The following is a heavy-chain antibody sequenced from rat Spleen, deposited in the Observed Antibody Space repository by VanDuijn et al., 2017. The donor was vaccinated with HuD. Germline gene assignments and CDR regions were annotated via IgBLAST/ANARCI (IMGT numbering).Heavy chain of an antibody. CDR1: GFSLIRYN. CDR2: MRYNGDT. Sequence: QVQLKESGPGLVQPSQTLSLTCTVSGFSLIRYNVYWVRQPPGKGLVWMGRMRYNGDTSYNSALKSRLSISRDTSKNQVFLKMNSLQTDDIGTYYCTIHPRYWGQGVMVTVSS. J-gene: IGHJ2*01. CDR3: TIHPRY. V-gene: IGHV2-63*01. D-gene: IGHD3-1*01.